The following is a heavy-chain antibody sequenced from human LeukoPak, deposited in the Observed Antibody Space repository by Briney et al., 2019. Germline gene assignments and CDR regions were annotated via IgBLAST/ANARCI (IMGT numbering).Heavy chain of an antibody. CDR1: GFTFSSSG. CDR3: ARDPVEYSSSKLFDY. Sequence: GGSLRLSCAASGFTFSSSGMNWVRQAPGKGLEWVSSISSSGGYMYYADSLKGRFTISRDNAKNSLYLQMNSLRAEDTAAYYCARDPVEYSSSKLFDYWGQGTLVTVSS. J-gene: IGHJ4*02. D-gene: IGHD6-6*01. CDR2: ISSSGGYM. V-gene: IGHV3-21*01.